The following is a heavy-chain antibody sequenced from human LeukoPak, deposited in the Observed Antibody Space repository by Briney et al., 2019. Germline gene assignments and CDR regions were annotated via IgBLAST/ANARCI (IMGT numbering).Heavy chain of an antibody. CDR2: IDPSDSYT. Sequence: GESLRISCKGSGYSFTTYWISWVRQMPGKGLEWMGRIDPSDSYTNYSPSFQGHVTISADKSISTAYLQWSSLKASDTAMYYCARQPYYYDSSDPYGAFDIWGQGTMVTVSS. CDR3: ARQPYYYDSSDPYGAFDI. J-gene: IGHJ3*02. V-gene: IGHV5-10-1*01. CDR1: GYSFTTYW. D-gene: IGHD3-22*01.